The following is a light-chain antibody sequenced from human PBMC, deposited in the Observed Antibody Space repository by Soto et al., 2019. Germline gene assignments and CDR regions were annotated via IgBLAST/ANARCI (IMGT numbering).Light chain of an antibody. CDR2: EAS. Sequence: DIVLTQSPATLSLSPGDRATLSCRASQSVSTYLAWYQQKPGQAPRLLIYEASTRAAGIPARFSGSGSGTDFSLTITRLEPEDFAVYYCHQRSDWPSTFGGGNKVEIK. V-gene: IGKV3-11*01. J-gene: IGKJ4*01. CDR1: QSVSTY. CDR3: HQRSDWPST.